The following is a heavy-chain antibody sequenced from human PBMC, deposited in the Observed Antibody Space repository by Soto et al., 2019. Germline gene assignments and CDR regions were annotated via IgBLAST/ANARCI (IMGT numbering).Heavy chain of an antibody. CDR3: ARDAGIPVVGRGTSFEY. CDR1: GGTFSNYA. V-gene: IGHV1-69*18. Sequence: QVQLVQSGAEVKKPGSSVKVSCKASGGTFSNYAITWVRQAPGQGLEWMGTIIPIFASPRYAQKVQGRVTITADDTTSTTYMDLSSLRSEDTAVYYCARDAGIPVVGRGTSFEYWGQGTLVIVSS. CDR2: IIPIFASP. J-gene: IGHJ4*02. D-gene: IGHD6-19*01.